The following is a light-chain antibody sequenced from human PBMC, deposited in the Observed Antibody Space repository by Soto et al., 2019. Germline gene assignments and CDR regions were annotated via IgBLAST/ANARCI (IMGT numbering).Light chain of an antibody. Sequence: GWTQTKGTLSLSPGERATLSCRASQTVRNNYLAWYQQKPGQAPRLLIYDASSRATGIPDRFSGGGSGTDFTLTISRLEPEDFTVYYCQQYGSSPLPFGGG. CDR2: DAS. CDR3: QQYGSSPLP. V-gene: IGKV3-20*01. J-gene: IGKJ4*01. CDR1: QTVRNNY.